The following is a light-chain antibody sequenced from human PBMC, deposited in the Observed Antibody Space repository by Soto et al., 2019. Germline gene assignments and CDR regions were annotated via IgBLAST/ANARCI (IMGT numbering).Light chain of an antibody. CDR3: QSYDSSLSAL. V-gene: IGLV1-40*01. CDR1: SSNIRAGYD. J-gene: IGLJ3*02. Sequence: QSVLTQPPSVSGAPGQRVTISCTGSSSNIRAGYDVHWYQQLPGTAPKLLIYGNINRPSGVPDRFSGSKSGTSASLAITGLQAEDEADYYCQSYDSSLSALFGGGTKLTVL. CDR2: GNI.